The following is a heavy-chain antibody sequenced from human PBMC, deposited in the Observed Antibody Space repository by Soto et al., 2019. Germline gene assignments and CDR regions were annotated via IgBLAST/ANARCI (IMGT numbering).Heavy chain of an antibody. CDR1: VGTFSSYT. V-gene: IGHV1-69*02. J-gene: IGHJ3*02. CDR2: IIPILGIA. Sequence: QVQLVQSGAEVKKPGSSVKVSCKASVGTFSSYTISWVRQAPGQGLEWMGRIIPILGIANYAQKFQGRATITADKSTSTAYMELSSLRSEDTAVYYCARADEVTAAFDIWGQGTMVTVSS. CDR3: ARADEVTAAFDI.